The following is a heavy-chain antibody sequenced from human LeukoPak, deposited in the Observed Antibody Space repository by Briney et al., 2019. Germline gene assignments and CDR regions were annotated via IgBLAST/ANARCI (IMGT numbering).Heavy chain of an antibody. CDR1: GYTFTGYY. J-gene: IGHJ4*02. CDR3: ARDRCSSTSCYTFDY. Sequence: GASVKVSCKASGYTFTGYYMHWVRQAPGQGLEWMGWINPNSGGTNYAQKFQGRVTMTRDTSISTAYMELSRLRSDDTAVYYCARDRCSSTSCYTFDYWGQGTLVTVSS. D-gene: IGHD2-2*02. V-gene: IGHV1-2*02. CDR2: INPNSGGT.